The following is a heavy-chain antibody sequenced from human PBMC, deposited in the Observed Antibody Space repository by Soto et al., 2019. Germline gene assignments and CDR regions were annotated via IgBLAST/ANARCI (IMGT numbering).Heavy chain of an antibody. Sequence: SETLSLTCTVSGGSISSYYWSWIRQPPGKGLEWIGYIYYSGSTNYNPSLKSRVTISVDTSKNQFSLKLSSVTAADTAVYYCARGAWFGELLPYYDYWGQGTLVTVSS. CDR2: IYYSGST. J-gene: IGHJ4*02. V-gene: IGHV4-59*01. D-gene: IGHD3-10*01. CDR3: ARGAWFGELLPYYDY. CDR1: GGSISSYY.